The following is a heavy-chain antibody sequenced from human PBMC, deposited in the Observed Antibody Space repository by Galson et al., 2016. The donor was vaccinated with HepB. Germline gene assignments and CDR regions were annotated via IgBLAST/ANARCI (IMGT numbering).Heavy chain of an antibody. V-gene: IGHV3-7*04. CDR2: IKQDGSEK. Sequence: SLRLSCAASGFTFSSYWMTWGRQAPGKGLEWVANIKQDGSEKYYVDSVKGRFAISRDNAKNSLTLQMNNLRAEDTALYYSARDPSPRRGPLWLRLTSTYFAYWDQGTLVTVSS. CDR3: ARDPSPRRGPLWLRLTSTYFAY. D-gene: IGHD5-12*01. J-gene: IGHJ4*02. CDR1: GFTFSSYW.